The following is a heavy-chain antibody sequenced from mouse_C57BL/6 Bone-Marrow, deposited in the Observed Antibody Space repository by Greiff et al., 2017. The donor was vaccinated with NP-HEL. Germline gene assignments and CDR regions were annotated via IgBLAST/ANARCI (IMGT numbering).Heavy chain of an antibody. CDR2: INPNYGTT. V-gene: IGHV1-39*01. CDR3: ARSTLITTVVATRFDY. CDR1: GYSFTDYN. D-gene: IGHD1-1*01. J-gene: IGHJ2*01. Sequence: VQLQQSGPELVKPGASVKISCKASGYSFTDYNMNWVKQSNGKSLERIGVINPNYGTTSYNQKFKGKATLTVDQSSSTAYMQLNSLTSEDSAVYYCARSTLITTVVATRFDYWGQGTTLTVSS.